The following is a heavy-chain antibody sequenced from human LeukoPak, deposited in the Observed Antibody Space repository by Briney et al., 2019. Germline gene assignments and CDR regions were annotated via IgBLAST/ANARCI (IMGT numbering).Heavy chain of an antibody. Sequence: GGSQTLLCAASGPTFSTFGTIWVRHPRGGGREWVSSIFPSGGEIHYADAVRGRFPIPRDNSKITPTVQMNSLRAEDTVIYYCATYRQVLLPFESWGQGTLVTVSS. CDR2: IFPSGGEI. D-gene: IGHD2-8*02. V-gene: IGHV3-23*01. CDR3: ATYRQVLLPFES. CDR1: GPTFSTFG. J-gene: IGHJ4*02.